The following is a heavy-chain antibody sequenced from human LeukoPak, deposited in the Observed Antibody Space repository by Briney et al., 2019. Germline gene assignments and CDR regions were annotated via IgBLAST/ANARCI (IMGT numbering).Heavy chain of an antibody. V-gene: IGHV3-30*04. D-gene: IGHD6-13*01. J-gene: IGHJ4*02. Sequence: QAGGSLRLSCAASGFTFSSYAMHWVRQAPGKRLEWVAVISYDGSNKYYADSVKGRFTISRDNSKNTLYLQMNSLRAEDTAVYYCARVTGYMVEDYFDYWGQGTLVTVSS. CDR2: ISYDGSNK. CDR3: ARVTGYMVEDYFDY. CDR1: GFTFSSYA.